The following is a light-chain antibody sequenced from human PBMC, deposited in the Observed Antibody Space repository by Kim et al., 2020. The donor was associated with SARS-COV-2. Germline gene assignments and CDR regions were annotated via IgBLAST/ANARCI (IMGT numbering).Light chain of an antibody. Sequence: SPGERATPSCRASQSVSSNYLAWYQRKPGQAPRLLIHAASSRPTGIPDRFSGSGSGTDFTLTISRLEPEDFAVYYCQQYHSSPLTFGGGTKVDIK. CDR1: QSVSSNY. V-gene: IGKV3-20*01. J-gene: IGKJ4*01. CDR2: AAS. CDR3: QQYHSSPLT.